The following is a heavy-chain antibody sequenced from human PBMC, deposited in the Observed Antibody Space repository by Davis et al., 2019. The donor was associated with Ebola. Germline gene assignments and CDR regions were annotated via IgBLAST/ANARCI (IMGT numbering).Heavy chain of an antibody. CDR1: GGSISSSNW. CDR2: IYHSGST. Sequence: SETLSLTCAVSGGSISSSNWWRWVRQPPGKGLEWIGEIYHSGSTNYNPSLKSRVTISVDTSKNQFSLKLSSVTAADTAVYYCARDMIAARRYYYYYYGMDVWGQGTTVTVSS. J-gene: IGHJ6*02. V-gene: IGHV4-4*02. CDR3: ARDMIAARRYYYYYYGMDV. D-gene: IGHD6-6*01.